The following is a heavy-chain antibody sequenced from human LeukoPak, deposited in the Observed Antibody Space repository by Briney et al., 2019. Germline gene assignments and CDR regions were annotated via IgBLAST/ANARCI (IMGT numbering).Heavy chain of an antibody. CDR3: ASGGIYYGAAFDF. Sequence: GGSLRLSCAASGFTFSSYEMNWVRQAPGKGLEWVAVISYDGSSKYYADSVKGRFTISRDNAKNSLYLQMNSLRAEDTALYYCASGGIYYGAAFDFWGQGSLVTVSS. J-gene: IGHJ4*02. V-gene: IGHV3-30*04. CDR2: ISYDGSSK. CDR1: GFTFSSYE. D-gene: IGHD1-26*01.